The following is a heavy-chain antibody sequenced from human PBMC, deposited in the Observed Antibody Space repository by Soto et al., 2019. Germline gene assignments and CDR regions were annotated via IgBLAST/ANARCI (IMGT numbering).Heavy chain of an antibody. Sequence: EVQLVESGGGLVQPGRSLRLSCAASGFTFDDYAMHWVRQAPGKGLEWVSGISWNSGSIGYADSVKGRFTISRDNAKNCLYLQMNSLRAEDTALYYCAKGAAAGKAMYYFDYWGQGTLVTVSS. CDR2: ISWNSGSI. D-gene: IGHD6-13*01. CDR1: GFTFDDYA. V-gene: IGHV3-9*01. J-gene: IGHJ4*02. CDR3: AKGAAAGKAMYYFDY.